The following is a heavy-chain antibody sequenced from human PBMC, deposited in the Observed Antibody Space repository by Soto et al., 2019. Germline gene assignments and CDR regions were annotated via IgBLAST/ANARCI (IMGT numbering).Heavy chain of an antibody. CDR1: GGSISSSSYY. Sequence: KAAETLSLTCTVSGGSISSSSYYWGWIRQPPGKGLEWIGSIYYSGSTYYNPSLKRRVTISVDTSKNQFSLTLSSVTAADTAVYYCARHLGQLVQFDYWGQGTLVTVSS. CDR2: IYYSGST. J-gene: IGHJ4*02. D-gene: IGHD6-6*01. CDR3: ARHLGQLVQFDY. V-gene: IGHV4-39*01.